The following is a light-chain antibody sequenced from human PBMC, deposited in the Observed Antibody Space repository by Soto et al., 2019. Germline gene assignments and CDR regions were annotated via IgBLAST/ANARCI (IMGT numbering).Light chain of an antibody. CDR3: QQYNSYPIT. J-gene: IGKJ5*01. CDR1: RGISNY. CDR2: AAS. V-gene: IGKV1-16*02. Sequence: IQMTQSPSSLSASVGDRVTITCRASRGISNYLAWFQQKPGKAPNSLIYAASSLQSGVPSKFSGSGSGTDFTLTISSLQPEDFATYYCQQYNSYPITFGQGTRLEIK.